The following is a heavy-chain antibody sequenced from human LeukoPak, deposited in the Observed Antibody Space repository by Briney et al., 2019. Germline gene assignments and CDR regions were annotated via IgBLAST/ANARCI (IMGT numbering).Heavy chain of an antibody. Sequence: GGSLRLSCAASGFTFSNAWMSWVRQAPGKGLEWVSSISSSSSYIYYADSVKGRFTISRDNAKNSLYLQMNSLRAEDTAVYYCARGFGYCSSTICYTYYYYGMDVWGQGTTVTVSS. CDR1: GFTFSNAW. V-gene: IGHV3-21*03. D-gene: IGHD2-2*02. CDR3: ARGFGYCSSTICYTYYYYGMDV. J-gene: IGHJ6*02. CDR2: ISSSSSYI.